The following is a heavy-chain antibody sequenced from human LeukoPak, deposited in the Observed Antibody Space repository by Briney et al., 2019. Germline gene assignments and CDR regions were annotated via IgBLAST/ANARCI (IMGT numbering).Heavy chain of an antibody. Sequence: GGSLRLSCAASGYTFTSYAMHWVRQAPGQRLEWMGWINAGNGNTKYSQKFQGRVTITRDTSASTAYMELSSLRSEDTAVYYCARGARSGWSPGSERNWFDPWGQGTLVTVSS. CDR3: ARGARSGWSPGSERNWFDP. D-gene: IGHD6-19*01. V-gene: IGHV1-3*01. CDR2: INAGNGNT. CDR1: GYTFTSYA. J-gene: IGHJ5*02.